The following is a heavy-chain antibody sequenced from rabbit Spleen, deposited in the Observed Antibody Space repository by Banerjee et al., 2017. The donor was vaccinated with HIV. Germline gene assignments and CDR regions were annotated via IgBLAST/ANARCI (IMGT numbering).Heavy chain of an antibody. J-gene: IGHJ6*01. D-gene: IGHD1-1*01. CDR2: IDAGSRDFT. CDR1: GFSFSDRDV. Sequence: EQLEESGGGLVKPEGSLTLTCKASGFSFSDRDVMCWVRQAPGKGLEWIACIDAGSRDFTYYASWAKGRFTISKTSSTTVTLQMTSLTVADTATYFCARDTSSSFSSYGMDLWGPGTLVTVS. V-gene: IGHV1S45*01. CDR3: ARDTSSSFSSYGMDL.